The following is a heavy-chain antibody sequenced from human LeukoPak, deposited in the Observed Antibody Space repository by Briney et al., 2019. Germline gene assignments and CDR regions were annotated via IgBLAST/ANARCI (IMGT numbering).Heavy chain of an antibody. J-gene: IGHJ4*02. V-gene: IGHV3-53*05. Sequence: GGSLRLSCAASGFTVSSNYMSWVRQAPGKGLEWVSVIYSGGSTYYADSVKGRFTISRDNAKNSLYLQMNSLRVEDTAVYYCAKDRAFAPEIDYWGQGTLVTVSS. CDR2: IYSGGST. CDR3: AKDRAFAPEIDY. CDR1: GFTVSSNY.